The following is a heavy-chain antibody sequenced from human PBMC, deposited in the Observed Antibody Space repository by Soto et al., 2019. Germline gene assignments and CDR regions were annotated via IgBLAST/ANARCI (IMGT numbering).Heavy chain of an antibody. J-gene: IGHJ5*02. D-gene: IGHD3-10*01. V-gene: IGHV4-4*07. CDR2: IYTSGST. CDR1: GGSISSYY. Sequence: KASETLSLTCTASGGSISSYYWSWIRQPAGKGLEWIGRIYTSGSTNYNPSLKSRVTMSVDTSKNQFSLKLSSVTAADTAVYFCARDMTMVRGVIIGYNCFGPWGQGTLVTVSS. CDR3: ARDMTMVRGVIIGYNCFGP.